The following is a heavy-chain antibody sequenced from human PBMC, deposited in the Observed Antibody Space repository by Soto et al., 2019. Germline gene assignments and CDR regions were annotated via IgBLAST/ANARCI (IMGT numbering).Heavy chain of an antibody. CDR1: GFTFSNYG. CDR2: IWYDGSNK. D-gene: IGHD3-10*01. J-gene: IGHJ4*02. Sequence: SLRLSCAASGFTFSNYGMHWVRQAPGKGLEWVAVIWYDGSNKYYADSVKGRFTISRDNSKNTLSVQMNSLRAEDTAVYYCARDPSHGSGSYLDYWGQGTLVTVSS. CDR3: ARDPSHGSGSYLDY. V-gene: IGHV3-33*01.